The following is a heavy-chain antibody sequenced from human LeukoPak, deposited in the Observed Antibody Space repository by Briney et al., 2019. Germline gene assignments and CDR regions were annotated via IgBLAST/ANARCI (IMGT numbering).Heavy chain of an antibody. CDR1: GFTFSSYG. CDR2: ISYDGSNK. D-gene: IGHD6-19*01. V-gene: IGHV3-30*03. Sequence: GRSLRLSCAASGFTFSSYGMHWVRQAPGKGLEWVAVISYDGSNKYYADSVKGRFTISRDNSKNTLYLQMNSLRGEDTAVYYCXIAVADDGFDYWGQGTLVTVSX. CDR3: XIAVADDGFDY. J-gene: IGHJ4*02.